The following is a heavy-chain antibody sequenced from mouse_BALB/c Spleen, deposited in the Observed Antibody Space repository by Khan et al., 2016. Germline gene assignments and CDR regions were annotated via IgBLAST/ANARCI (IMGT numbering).Heavy chain of an antibody. J-gene: IGHJ3*01. CDR1: GYSITSDYA. V-gene: IGHV3-2*02. D-gene: IGHD4-1*02. CDR3: AINWDEEDY. Sequence: EVQLQESGPGLVKPSQSLSLTCTVTGYSITSDYAWNWIRQFPGNKLEWMGYISYSGSTSYNPSLKSRISITRDTSKNQFFLQLKSVTTEDTATYYCAINWDEEDYWGQGTLVTVSA. CDR2: ISYSGST.